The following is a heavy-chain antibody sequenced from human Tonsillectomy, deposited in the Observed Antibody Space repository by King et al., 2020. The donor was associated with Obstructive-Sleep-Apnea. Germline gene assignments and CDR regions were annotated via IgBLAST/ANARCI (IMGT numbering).Heavy chain of an antibody. CDR2: LKKDGSER. J-gene: IGHJ4*02. CDR1: GFTFSNYW. D-gene: IGHD3-22*01. V-gene: IGHV3-7*03. Sequence: VQLVESGGGLVQPGGSLRLSCTVSGFTFSNYWMNWVRQAPGKGLEWVANLKKDGSERYYVDSVKGRFTISSDNAKNSLYLQMNSLRAEDTAVYYCARGVQYYSDSSDYYFDYWGLGTLVTVS. CDR3: ARGVQYYSDSSDYYFDY.